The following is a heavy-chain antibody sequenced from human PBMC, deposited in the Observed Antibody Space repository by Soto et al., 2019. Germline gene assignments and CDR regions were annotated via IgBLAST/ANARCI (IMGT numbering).Heavy chain of an antibody. Sequence: GGSLRLSCSASGFTFSSYAMHWVRQAPGKGLEYVSSISTNGGSTHYADSVKGRFTISRDNSKNTQYLQMSSLRADDTAVYYCARDGHDFWSGYPDYYFDYWGQGTL. J-gene: IGHJ4*02. V-gene: IGHV3-64D*06. CDR2: ISTNGGST. D-gene: IGHD3-3*01. CDR1: GFTFSSYA. CDR3: ARDGHDFWSGYPDYYFDY.